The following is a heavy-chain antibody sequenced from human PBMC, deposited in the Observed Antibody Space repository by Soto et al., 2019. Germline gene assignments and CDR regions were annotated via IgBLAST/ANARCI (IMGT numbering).Heavy chain of an antibody. J-gene: IGHJ4*02. Sequence: QVQLVQSGAEVKEPGASVKVSCEASGFRLTSYEINWVRQAPGQGLEWMGWIRAYNGSTRYAQMVEGRVTLTTDTATSVVYMELRGLRSDDTAVYYCARGEYWLAKLDYWGQGTLVTVSS. D-gene: IGHD2-8*02. CDR2: IRAYNGST. CDR1: GFRLTSYE. V-gene: IGHV1-18*01. CDR3: ARGEYWLAKLDY.